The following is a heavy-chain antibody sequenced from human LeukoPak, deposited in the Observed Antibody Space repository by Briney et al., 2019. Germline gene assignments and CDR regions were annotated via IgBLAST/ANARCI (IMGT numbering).Heavy chain of an antibody. CDR2: IYYSGST. CDR3: ARVGSDILTGYGAFDI. CDR1: GGSISSGGYY. D-gene: IGHD3-9*01. Sequence: SETLSLICTVSGGSISSGGYYWSWIRQHPGKGLEWIGYIYYSGSTYYNPSLKSRVTISVDTSKNQFSLKLSSVTAADTAVYYCARVGSDILTGYGAFDIWGQGTMVTVSS. V-gene: IGHV4-31*03. J-gene: IGHJ3*02.